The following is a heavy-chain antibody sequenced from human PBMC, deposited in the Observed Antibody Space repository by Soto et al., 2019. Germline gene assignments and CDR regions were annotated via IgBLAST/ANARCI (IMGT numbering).Heavy chain of an antibody. CDR3: TTDPLCPHGDYVNY. V-gene: IGHV3-15*01. CDR1: GFTFSNAW. Sequence: LRLSCAASGFTFSNAWMSWVRQAPGKGLEWVGRIKSKTDGGTTDYAAPVKGRFTISRDDSKNTLYLQMNSLKTEDADVYYCTTDPLCPHGDYVNYWGQVTLVTVSS. J-gene: IGHJ4*02. CDR2: IKSKTDGGTT. D-gene: IGHD4-17*01.